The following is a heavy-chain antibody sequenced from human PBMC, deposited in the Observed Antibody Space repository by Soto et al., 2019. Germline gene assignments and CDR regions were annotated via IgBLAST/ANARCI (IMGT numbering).Heavy chain of an antibody. D-gene: IGHD3-10*01. CDR1: GFTFSNYG. CDR3: AKEVEMVGSFLYYSYAMDI. CDR2: IAYDGSKR. V-gene: IGHV3-30*18. J-gene: IGHJ6*02. Sequence: RLSCVASGFTFSNYGIHWVRQAPGKGLEWVAFIAYDGSKRDYEDSVQGRFTISRDNSKNTLFLQMYNLRAEDTAVYYCAKEVEMVGSFLYYSYAMDIWGQGTTVTVSS.